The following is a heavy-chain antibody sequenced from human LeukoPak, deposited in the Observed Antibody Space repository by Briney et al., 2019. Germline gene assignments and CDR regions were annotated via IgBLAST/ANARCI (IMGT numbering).Heavy chain of an antibody. V-gene: IGHV4-30-2*01. Sequence: PSETLSLTRAVSGGSISSGGYSWSWIRQPPGKGLEWIGYIYHSGSTYYNPSLKSRVTISVDRSKNQFSLKLSSVTAADTAVYYCARAYCGGDCYPPQYYFDYWGQGTLVTVSS. D-gene: IGHD2-21*02. CDR1: GGSISSGGYS. J-gene: IGHJ4*02. CDR2: IYHSGST. CDR3: ARAYCGGDCYPPQYYFDY.